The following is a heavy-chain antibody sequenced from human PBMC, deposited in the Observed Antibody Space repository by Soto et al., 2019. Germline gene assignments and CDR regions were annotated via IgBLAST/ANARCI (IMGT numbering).Heavy chain of an antibody. V-gene: IGHV3-23*01. CDR3: ASYGSGSYEYYYYYGMDV. J-gene: IGHJ6*02. D-gene: IGHD3-10*01. CDR2: ISGSGGST. Sequence: GGSLRLSCAASGFTFNSYAMSWVRQAPGKGLEWVSAISGSGGSTYYADSVKGRFTISRDNSKNTLYLQMNSLRAEDTAVYYCASYGSGSYEYYYYYGMDVWGQGTTVTVSS. CDR1: GFTFNSYA.